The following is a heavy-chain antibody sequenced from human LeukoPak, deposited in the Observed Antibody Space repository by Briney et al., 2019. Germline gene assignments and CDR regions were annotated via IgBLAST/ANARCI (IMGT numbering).Heavy chain of an antibody. D-gene: IGHD3-22*01. V-gene: IGHV4-38-2*02. Sequence: SETLSLTCTVSSYSISSGFYWGWIRQPPGKGLEWIGSIYHSGSTYYNPSLKSRVTISVDTSKNQFSLKLSSVTAADTAVYYCARASRRGNYYDSSGLFFDYWGQGTLVTVSS. CDR3: ARASRRGNYYDSSGLFFDY. J-gene: IGHJ4*02. CDR2: IYHSGST. CDR1: SYSISSGFY.